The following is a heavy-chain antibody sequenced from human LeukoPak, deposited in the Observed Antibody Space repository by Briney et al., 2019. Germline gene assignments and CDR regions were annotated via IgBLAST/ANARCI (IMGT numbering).Heavy chain of an antibody. V-gene: IGHV3-7*01. D-gene: IGHD5-12*01. CDR3: ARGGYSGYAFDN. J-gene: IGHJ4*02. CDR1: GFTFSRYW. CDR2: IKQDGSEE. Sequence: GGSLRLSCAASGFTFSRYWMSWVRQAPGKGLEWVAIIKQDGSEEYYVDSVRGRFTISRDNAKNSLYLQMNSLRVEDTAVYYCARGGYSGYAFDNWGRGTLVTVSS.